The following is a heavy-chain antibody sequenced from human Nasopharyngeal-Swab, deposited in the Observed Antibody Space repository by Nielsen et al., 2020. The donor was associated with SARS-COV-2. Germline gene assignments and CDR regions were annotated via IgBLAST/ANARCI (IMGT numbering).Heavy chain of an antibody. V-gene: IGHV3-30-3*01. CDR3: ATDGVRNFDY. D-gene: IGHD4-17*01. CDR1: GFTFSSYA. J-gene: IGHJ4*02. Sequence: GESLKIPCAASGFTFSSYAVHWVRQSPGKGLEWAALISYDGVNKFYADSVKGRFTISRDNSKNMLYLEMNSLRAEDTAIYYCATDGVRNFDYWGQGTLVTVSS. CDR2: ISYDGVNK.